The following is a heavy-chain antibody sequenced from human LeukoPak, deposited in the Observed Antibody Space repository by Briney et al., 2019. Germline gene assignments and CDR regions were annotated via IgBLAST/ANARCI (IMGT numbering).Heavy chain of an antibody. CDR2: ISYDGSYQ. D-gene: IGHD3-16*01. V-gene: IGHV3-30*03. CDR1: GFTFSSFG. CDR3: ATLYGDYPDY. J-gene: IGHJ4*02. Sequence: GGSLRLSCAASGFTFSSFGMHWVRQAPGKGLEWVAVISYDGSYQNLADSVKGRFTISRDKSKNTLYLQMDSLRADDTAVYYCATLYGDYPDYWGQGTLVTVSS.